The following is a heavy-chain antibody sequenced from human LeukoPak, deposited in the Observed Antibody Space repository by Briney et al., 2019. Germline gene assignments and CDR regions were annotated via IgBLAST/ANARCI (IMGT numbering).Heavy chain of an antibody. D-gene: IGHD6-19*01. CDR2: ISGSGGST. Sequence: GGSLRLSCAASGFTFSSYAMSWVRQAPGKGLEWVSAISGSGGSTYYADSVKGRFTISRDNSKNTLHLQMNSLRADDTAVYYCARLYSTGWFGDYWGQGTLVTVSS. V-gene: IGHV3-23*01. J-gene: IGHJ4*02. CDR1: GFTFSSYA. CDR3: ARLYSTGWFGDY.